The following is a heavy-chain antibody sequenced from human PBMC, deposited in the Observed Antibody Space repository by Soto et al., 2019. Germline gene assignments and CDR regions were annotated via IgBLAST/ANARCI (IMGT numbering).Heavy chain of an antibody. CDR3: AGGVMYSGSYQD. CDR1: GFTFSGYE. D-gene: IGHD1-26*01. Sequence: GCSLRISCRGSGFTFSGYEMAWVRQAPGRGLEWVSYISDSGTTIKYADSVKGRFTISRDNAKSSLYLQMNSLRAEDTAVYYCAGGVMYSGSYQDWGQGALVTVSS. V-gene: IGHV3-48*03. J-gene: IGHJ4*02. CDR2: ISDSGTTI.